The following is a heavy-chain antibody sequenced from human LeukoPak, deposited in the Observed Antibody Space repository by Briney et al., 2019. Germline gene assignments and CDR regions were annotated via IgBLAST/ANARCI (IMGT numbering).Heavy chain of an antibody. D-gene: IGHD6-19*01. CDR1: GFTFSSYA. Sequence: GGSLRLSCAASGFTFSSYAMSWVRQAPGKGLEWVSAISGSGGSTYYADSVKGRFTISRDNSKKTLNLQMNSLRAEATPVYYFAKGITVAGIGAFDIWGQGTMVSVFS. J-gene: IGHJ3*02. CDR3: AKGITVAGIGAFDI. CDR2: ISGSGGST. V-gene: IGHV3-23*01.